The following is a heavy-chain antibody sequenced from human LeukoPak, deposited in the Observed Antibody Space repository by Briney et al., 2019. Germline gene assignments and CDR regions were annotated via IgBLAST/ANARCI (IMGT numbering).Heavy chain of an antibody. CDR1: GFTFSSYS. CDR3: ARVGGGSYYFDY. D-gene: IGHD3-10*01. J-gene: IGHJ4*02. CDR2: IRSSGSHI. V-gene: IGHV3-21*01. Sequence: PGGSLRLSCAASGFTFSSYSMNWVRQAPGKGLEWVSSIRSSGSHIYYADSVKGRFTISRDNAKNSLYLQLNSLRAEDTAVYYCARVGGGSYYFDYWGQGTLVTVSS.